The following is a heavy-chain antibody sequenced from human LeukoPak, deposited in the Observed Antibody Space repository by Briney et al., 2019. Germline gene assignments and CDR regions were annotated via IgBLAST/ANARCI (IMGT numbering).Heavy chain of an antibody. CDR2: ISGSGGST. V-gene: IGHV3-23*01. CDR1: GFTFSSYA. D-gene: IGHD3-3*01. Sequence: GGSLRLSCAASGFTFSSYAMSWVRQAPGKGLEWVSAISGSGGSTYYADSVKGRFTISRDNSKNTLYLQMNRLRDEDTALFYCAKEVKDTGYYHLDNWGQGTLVTVSS. J-gene: IGHJ4*02. CDR3: AKEVKDTGYYHLDN.